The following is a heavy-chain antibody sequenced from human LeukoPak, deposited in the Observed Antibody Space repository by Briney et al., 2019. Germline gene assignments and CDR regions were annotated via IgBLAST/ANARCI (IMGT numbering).Heavy chain of an antibody. V-gene: IGHV4-61*02. CDR2: IYTSGST. CDR3: ARGRIAAVPPDY. J-gene: IGHJ4*02. CDR1: GYSISSGYY. Sequence: SETLSLTCTVSGYSISSGYYWSWIRQPAGKGLEWIGRIYTSGSTNYNPSLKSRVTISVDTSKNQFSLKLSSVTAADTAVYYCARGRIAAVPPDYWGQGTLVTVSS. D-gene: IGHD6-13*01.